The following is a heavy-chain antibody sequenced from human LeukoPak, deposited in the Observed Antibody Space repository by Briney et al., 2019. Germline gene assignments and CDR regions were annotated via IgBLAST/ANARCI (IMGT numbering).Heavy chain of an antibody. Sequence: GGSLRLSCAASGFTVSSNYMSWVRQAPGKGLEWVSVIYSGGSTYYADSVKGRFTISRDNSKNTLYLQMNSLRAEDTAVYYCARSTGIAVAGTEVYYYGMDVWGQGTTVTVSS. CDR2: IYSGGST. CDR1: GFTVSSNY. D-gene: IGHD6-19*01. V-gene: IGHV3-53*01. J-gene: IGHJ6*02. CDR3: ARSTGIAVAGTEVYYYGMDV.